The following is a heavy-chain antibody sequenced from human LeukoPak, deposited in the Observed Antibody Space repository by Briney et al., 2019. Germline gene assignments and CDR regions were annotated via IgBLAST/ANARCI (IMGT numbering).Heavy chain of an antibody. CDR1: GFTFSTYS. J-gene: IGHJ6*03. CDR2: IRYDGSNK. Sequence: GGSLRLSCAASGFTFSTYSMHWVRQAPGKGLEWVAFIRYDGSNKYYADSVKGRFTISRDNSKNTLYLQMNSLRAEDTAVYYCAKESVYYYYYMDVWGRGTTVTISS. CDR3: AKESVYYYYYMDV. V-gene: IGHV3-30*02.